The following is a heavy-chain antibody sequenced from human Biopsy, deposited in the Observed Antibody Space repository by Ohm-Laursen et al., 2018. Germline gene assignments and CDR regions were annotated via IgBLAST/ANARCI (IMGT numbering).Heavy chain of an antibody. CDR2: IIPMFGTA. D-gene: IGHD1-26*01. Sequence: ASVKVSCKASGGTFINYAISWVRQAPGQGLEWMGGIIPMFGTANYAQMSQGRVTISADESTSTSYMELSSLTTEDTAIYYCARGPHSGSHSCFDYWGRGTLVTVSS. V-gene: IGHV1-69*13. J-gene: IGHJ4*02. CDR1: GGTFINYA. CDR3: ARGPHSGSHSCFDY.